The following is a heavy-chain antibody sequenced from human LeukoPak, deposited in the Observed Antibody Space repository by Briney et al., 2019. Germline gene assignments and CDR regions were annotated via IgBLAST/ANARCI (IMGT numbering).Heavy chain of an antibody. V-gene: IGHV3-30*02. CDR1: GFTFSNYV. J-gene: IGHJ4*02. D-gene: IGHD2-15*01. Sequence: PGGSLRLSCAASGFTFSNYVMHWVRQAPGKGLEWVAFIRSDGSNTYYADSVKGRFTISRDNSKNTLYLQMNSPRAEDTAVYYCAKTLTDYCSGGSCYSGSYYFDYWGQGTLVTVSS. CDR2: IRSDGSNT. CDR3: AKTLTDYCSGGSCYSGSYYFDY.